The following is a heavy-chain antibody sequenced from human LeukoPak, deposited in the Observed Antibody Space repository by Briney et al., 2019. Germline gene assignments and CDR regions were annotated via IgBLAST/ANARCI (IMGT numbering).Heavy chain of an antibody. V-gene: IGHV4-30-2*01. CDR1: GGSISSGGYS. J-gene: IGHJ4*02. D-gene: IGHD3-3*01. CDR2: INHSGST. Sequence: SETLSLTCAVSGGSISSGGYSWSWIRQPPGKGLEWIGEINHSGSTNYNPSLKSRVTISVDTSKNQFSLKLSSVTAADTAVYYCARGTIFGVVISRGIFDYWGQGTLVTVSS. CDR3: ARGTIFGVVISRGIFDY.